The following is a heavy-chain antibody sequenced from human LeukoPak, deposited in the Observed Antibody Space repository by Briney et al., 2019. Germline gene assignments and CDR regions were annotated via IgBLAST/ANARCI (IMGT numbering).Heavy chain of an antibody. V-gene: IGHV4-59*08. D-gene: IGHD3-3*01. CDR3: ASLYYDFWSGYYTGSPRAAYYYGMDV. CDR2: IYYSGST. Sequence: SETLSLTCTVSGGSISSYYWSWIRQPPGKGLEWIGYIYYSGSTNYNPSLKSRVTISVDTSKNQFSLKLSSVTAADTAVYYCASLYYDFWSGYYTGSPRAAYYYGMDVWGQGTTVTVSS. J-gene: IGHJ6*02. CDR1: GGSISSYY.